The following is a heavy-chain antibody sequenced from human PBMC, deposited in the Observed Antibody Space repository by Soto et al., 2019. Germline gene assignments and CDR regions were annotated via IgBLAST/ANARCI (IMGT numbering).Heavy chain of an antibody. CDR1: GFTFSSYA. D-gene: IGHD3-16*02. J-gene: IGHJ6*02. CDR2: ISGSGGST. CDR3: AKDQGYDYVWGSYRSYGTDV. Sequence: GGSLRLSCAASGFTFSSYARSWVRQAPGKGLEWVSAISGSGGSTYYADSVKGRFTISRDNSKNTLYLQMNSLRAEDTAVYYCAKDQGYDYVWGSYRSYGTDVWGQGTTVTVSS. V-gene: IGHV3-23*01.